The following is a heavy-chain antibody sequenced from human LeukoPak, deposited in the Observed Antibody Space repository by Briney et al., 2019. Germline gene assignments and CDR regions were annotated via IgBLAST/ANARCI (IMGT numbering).Heavy chain of an antibody. V-gene: IGHV4-59*01. CDR3: ARDEGSSWYTDAFDI. CDR2: IYYSGST. D-gene: IGHD6-13*01. Sequence: SEALSLTCAVYGGSFSGYYWSWIRQPPGKGLEWIGYIYYSGSTNYNPSLKSRVTISVDTSKNQFSLKLSSVTAADTAVYYCARDEGSSWYTDAFDIWGQGTMVTVSS. CDR1: GGSFSGYY. J-gene: IGHJ3*02.